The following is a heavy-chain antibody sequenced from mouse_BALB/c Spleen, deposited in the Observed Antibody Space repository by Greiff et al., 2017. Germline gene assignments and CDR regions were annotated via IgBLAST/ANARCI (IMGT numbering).Heavy chain of an antibody. D-gene: IGHD2-1*01. J-gene: IGHJ2*01. CDR3: ARDGNYFDY. CDR1: GFTFSSFG. V-gene: IGHV5-17*02. CDR2: ISSGSSTI. Sequence: DVPLVESGGGLVQPGGSRKLSCAASGFTFSSFGMHWVRQAPEKGLEWVAYISSGSSTIYYADTVKGRFTISRDNPKNTLFLQMTSLRSEDTAMYYCARDGNYFDYWGQGTTLTVSS.